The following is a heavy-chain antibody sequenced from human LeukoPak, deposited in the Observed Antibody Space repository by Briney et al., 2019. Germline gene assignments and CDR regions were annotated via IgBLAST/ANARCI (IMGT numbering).Heavy chain of an antibody. Sequence: WASVKDSCKASGYTLIGYFMHWVRQAPGQGLEWMGRINPNSGGTNYVRKLRGRVTMTRDTSISSAYMDLSRLKSDDTAVYACARAYDDCSGGSCYDYFDYWGQGTLVTVSS. V-gene: IGHV1-2*06. D-gene: IGHD2-15*01. CDR1: GYTLIGYF. CDR3: ARAYDDCSGGSCYDYFDY. J-gene: IGHJ4*02. CDR2: INPNSGGT.